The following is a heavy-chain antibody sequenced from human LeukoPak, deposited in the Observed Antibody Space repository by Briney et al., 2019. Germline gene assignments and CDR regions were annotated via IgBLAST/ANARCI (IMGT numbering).Heavy chain of an antibody. J-gene: IGHJ4*02. CDR3: VRDRSASSDYYALGY. D-gene: IGHD3-22*01. V-gene: IGHV3-66*01. CDR2: IYSGGDT. Sequence: GGSLRLSCAASGFTVSSKYMTWVRQAPGEGLEWLSAIYSGGDTYYADSVRGRFTISRDNSKNMVYLQMRSLRAEDTAVYYCVRDRSASSDYYALGYWGQGTLVTVSS. CDR1: GFTVSSKY.